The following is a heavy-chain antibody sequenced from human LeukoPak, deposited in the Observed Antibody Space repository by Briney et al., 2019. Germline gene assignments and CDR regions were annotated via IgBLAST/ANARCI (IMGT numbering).Heavy chain of an antibody. D-gene: IGHD6-19*01. CDR1: GGSITTYY. CDR2: IYYSGNT. J-gene: IGHJ4*02. V-gene: IGHV4-59*01. CDR3: ARSDGVYSSGWCMDY. Sequence: PSETLSLICTVSGGSITTYYWSWLRQPPGKGLEGIGYIYYSGNTNYNPSLKSRVTISVDTSKNQFSLKLSSVTAADTAVYYCARSDGVYSSGWCMDYWGQGTLVTVSS.